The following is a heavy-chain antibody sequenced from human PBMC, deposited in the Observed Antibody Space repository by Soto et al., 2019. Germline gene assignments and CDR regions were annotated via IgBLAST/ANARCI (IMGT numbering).Heavy chain of an antibody. CDR1: GYTFTSYD. V-gene: IGHV1-8*01. J-gene: IGHJ3*02. CDR3: ARGWGGSYFSSTHDAFDI. Sequence: VKVSCKASGYTFTSYDINWVRQATGQGLEWMGWMNPNSGNTGYAQKFQGRVTMTRNTSISTAYMELSSLRSADTAVYYCARGWGGSYFSSTHDAFDIWGQGTMVTVSS. CDR2: MNPNSGNT. D-gene: IGHD1-26*01.